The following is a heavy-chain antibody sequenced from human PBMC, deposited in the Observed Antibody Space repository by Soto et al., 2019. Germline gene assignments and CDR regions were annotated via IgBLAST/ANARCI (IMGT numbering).Heavy chain of an antibody. D-gene: IGHD5-18*01. CDR3: AGGDTYYAMGV. V-gene: IGHV3-30-3*01. J-gene: IGHJ6*02. CDR2: ISYDGSNK. CDR1: GFTFSNYI. Sequence: QLQLVESGGGVVQPGRSLRLSCAASGFTFSNYIMHWVRQAPGKGLEWVVFISYDGSNKDYADSVKGRFTISRDNSKNTLYLQLSSLRLEDTADYYCAGGDTYYAMGVWGQGTTVTVSS.